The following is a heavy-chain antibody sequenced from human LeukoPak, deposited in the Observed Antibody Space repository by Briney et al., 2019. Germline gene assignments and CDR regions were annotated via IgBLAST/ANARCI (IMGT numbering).Heavy chain of an antibody. Sequence: GASVKVSCKASGYTFTSYDINWVRQATGQGLEWMGWVNPNSGKTGYAQKFQGRVSMTRNTSISTAYMELSSLRPEDTAVYYCARVDTVNLKISTEDYYAMDVWGQGTTVTVSS. CDR3: ARVDTVNLKISTEDYYAMDV. J-gene: IGHJ6*02. CDR1: GYTFTSYD. D-gene: IGHD2/OR15-2a*01. CDR2: VNPNSGKT. V-gene: IGHV1-8*01.